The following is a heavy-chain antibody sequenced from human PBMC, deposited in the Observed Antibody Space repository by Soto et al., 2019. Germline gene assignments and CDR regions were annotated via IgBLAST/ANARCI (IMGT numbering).Heavy chain of an antibody. CDR1: VGSISIGGYY. J-gene: IGHJ4*02. CDR3: ARELAGGRSWIDY. V-gene: IGHV4-31*03. Sequence: SETLALTSTFSVGSISIGGYYWSWIRQHPGKGLEWIGYIYYSGSTYYNPSLKSRVTISVDTSKNQFSLKLSSVTAADTAVYYCARELAGGRSWIDYWGQGTMVTVSS. D-gene: IGHD6-13*01. CDR2: IYYSGST.